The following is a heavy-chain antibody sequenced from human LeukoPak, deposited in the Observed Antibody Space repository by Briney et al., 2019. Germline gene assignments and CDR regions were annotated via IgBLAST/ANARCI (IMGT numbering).Heavy chain of an antibody. D-gene: IGHD1-1*01. Sequence: SSETLSLTCAVYGGSFSGYYWSWIRQPPGKGLEWIGEINHSGSTNYNPSLKSRVTISVDTSKNQFSLKLSSVTAADTAVYYCARVGWKDDYWGQGTLVTVSS. CDR1: GGSFSGYY. CDR2: INHSGST. CDR3: ARVGWKDDY. V-gene: IGHV4-34*01. J-gene: IGHJ4*02.